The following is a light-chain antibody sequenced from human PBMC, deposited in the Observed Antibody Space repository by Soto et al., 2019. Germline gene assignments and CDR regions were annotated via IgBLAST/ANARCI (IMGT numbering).Light chain of an antibody. J-gene: IGLJ3*02. CDR3: VSYRGGDTPV. Sequence: QSVLTQPASVSGSPGQSIAISCTGTTSDVGGYKYVSWYQQYPGKAPKVIIYEVSNRPSGVSNRFSGSKSGNTASLTISGLQAEDEADYYCVSYRGGDTPVFGGATKLTVL. CDR1: TSDVGGYKY. CDR2: EVS. V-gene: IGLV2-14*01.